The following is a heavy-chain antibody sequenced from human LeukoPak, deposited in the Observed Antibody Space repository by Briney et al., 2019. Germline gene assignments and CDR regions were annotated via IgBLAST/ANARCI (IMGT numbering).Heavy chain of an antibody. Sequence: GGSLRLSCAASGFTFSSYEMNWVRQAPGKGLEWVSAISGSGGSTYYADSVKGRFTISRDNSKNTLYLQMNSLRAEDTAVYYCAKDVLFIAAAGHAFDIWGQGTMVTVSS. V-gene: IGHV3-23*01. CDR1: GFTFSSYE. CDR3: AKDVLFIAAAGHAFDI. J-gene: IGHJ3*02. D-gene: IGHD6-13*01. CDR2: ISGSGGST.